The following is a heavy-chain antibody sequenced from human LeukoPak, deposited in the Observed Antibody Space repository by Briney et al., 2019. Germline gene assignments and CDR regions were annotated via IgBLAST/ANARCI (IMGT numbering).Heavy chain of an antibody. CDR3: ARDIGGSQLQYYFDH. Sequence: ASVKVSCKASGYTFTGYYMHWVRLAPGQGLEWMGWINPTSGGTNYGQKFQARVTMTRDASISTAYMELSRLRSDDTAVYYCARDIGGSQLQYYFDHWGQGTLVTVSS. V-gene: IGHV1-2*02. D-gene: IGHD2-2*01. CDR2: INPTSGGT. CDR1: GYTFTGYY. J-gene: IGHJ4*02.